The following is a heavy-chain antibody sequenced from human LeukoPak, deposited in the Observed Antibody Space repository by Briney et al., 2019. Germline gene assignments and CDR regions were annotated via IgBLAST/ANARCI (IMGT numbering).Heavy chain of an antibody. J-gene: IGHJ3*01. D-gene: IGHD1-26*01. Sequence: GASVKVSCKASGYTFTSYYMHWVRQAPGQGLEWMGWINPNSGGTYYAQKFQDRVTMTRDTSISTAYMDLSRLSSDDTAVYYCARDNRWELWRSSHAFDVWGQGTMVTVSS. CDR1: GYTFTSYY. CDR2: INPNSGGT. V-gene: IGHV1-2*02. CDR3: ARDNRWELWRSSHAFDV.